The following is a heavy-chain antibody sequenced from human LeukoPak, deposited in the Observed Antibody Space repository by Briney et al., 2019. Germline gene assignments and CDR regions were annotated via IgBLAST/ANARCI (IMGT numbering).Heavy chain of an antibody. D-gene: IGHD3-9*01. V-gene: IGHV3-66*01. CDR2: LSSSGTT. CDR1: GIIVSSDY. Sequence: GGSLRLSCAASGIIVSSDYMSWVRQAPGKGLEWVSVLSSSGTTDYADSVKGRFTISRDDSKNTLYLQMNSLRVEDTAVYYCARDLETDISDSIDIWGQGTVVTVSS. CDR3: ARDLETDISDSIDI. J-gene: IGHJ3*02.